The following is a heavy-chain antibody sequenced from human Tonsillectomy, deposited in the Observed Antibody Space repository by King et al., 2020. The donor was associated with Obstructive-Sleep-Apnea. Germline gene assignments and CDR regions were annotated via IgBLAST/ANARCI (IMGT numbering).Heavy chain of an antibody. CDR2: IHYSGTT. Sequence: VQLQESGPGLVKPSDTLSLTCAISGYSISSSNWWGWIRQPPGKGLEWIGYIHYSGTTYYNSSRKSRVTMSVDTSKNQFSLRLSSVTSVDTAVYYCARRGTPGAFDIWGQGAMVTVSS. J-gene: IGHJ3*02. CDR1: GYSISSSNW. V-gene: IGHV4-28*01. D-gene: IGHD3-16*01. CDR3: ARRGTPGAFDI.